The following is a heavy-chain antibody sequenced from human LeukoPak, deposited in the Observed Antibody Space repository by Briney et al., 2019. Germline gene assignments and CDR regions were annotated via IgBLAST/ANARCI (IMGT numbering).Heavy chain of an antibody. Sequence: GGSLRLSCAASGFTFSSFGMHWVRQAPGKGPEWMAVVSYDGSKKFYRDSVKGRFTISRDNSKNTVYLQMNNLRAEDTAVYYCAGVKVAGTRSFDYWGQGTLATVSS. V-gene: IGHV3-30*03. CDR3: AGVKVAGTRSFDY. J-gene: IGHJ4*02. CDR1: GFTFSSFG. D-gene: IGHD6-19*01. CDR2: VSYDGSKK.